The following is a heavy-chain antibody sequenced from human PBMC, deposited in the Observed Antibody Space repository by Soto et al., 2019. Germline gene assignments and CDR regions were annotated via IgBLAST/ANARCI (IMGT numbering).Heavy chain of an antibody. CDR2: IYHSGST. D-gene: IGHD3-22*01. CDR1: GVSISSGGYC. J-gene: IGHJ4*02. V-gene: IGHV4-30-2*01. Sequence: SETLSHTCAFSGVSISSGGYCWSWIRQPPGKGLEWIGYIYHSGSTYYNPSLKSRVTISVDRSKNQFSLKLSSVTAADTAVYYCARGGVDYYDSSGYYFSPYYFDYWGQGTLVTVSS. CDR3: ARGGVDYYDSSGYYFSPYYFDY.